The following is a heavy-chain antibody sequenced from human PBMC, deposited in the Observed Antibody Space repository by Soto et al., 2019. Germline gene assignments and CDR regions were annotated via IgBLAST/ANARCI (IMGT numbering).Heavy chain of an antibody. CDR3: ARHVSYGSPFDY. V-gene: IGHV4-39*01. J-gene: IGHJ4*02. CDR1: GGSNSSSSYY. D-gene: IGHD5-18*01. Sequence: SETLSLTGTVSGGSNSSSSYYWCWIHQPPGKGLAWIGIIYYSGTTYYNPSLKSRVTISVRTSKNQFSQKLSSVTAADTAVYYCARHVSYGSPFDYWGRGTLVAVSS. CDR2: IYYSGTT.